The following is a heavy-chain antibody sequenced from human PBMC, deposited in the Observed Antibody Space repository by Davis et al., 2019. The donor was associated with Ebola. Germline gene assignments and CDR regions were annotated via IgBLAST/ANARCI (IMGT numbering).Heavy chain of an antibody. D-gene: IGHD6-13*01. J-gene: IGHJ6*02. CDR1: GFTFSSYG. CDR2: IWYDGSNK. Sequence: PGGSLRLSCAASGFTFSSYGMHWVRQAPGKGLEWVAVIWYDGSNKYYADSVKGRFTISRDNSKNTLYLQMNSLRAEDTAVYYCARDNFTPVIAAAEIYYYYYGMDVWGQGTTVTVSS. CDR3: ARDNFTPVIAAAEIYYYYYGMDV. V-gene: IGHV3-33*01.